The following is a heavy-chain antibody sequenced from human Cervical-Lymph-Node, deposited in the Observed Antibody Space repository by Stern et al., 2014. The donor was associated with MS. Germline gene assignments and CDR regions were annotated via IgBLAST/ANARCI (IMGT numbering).Heavy chain of an antibody. J-gene: IGHJ4*02. CDR2: ITNVGST. V-gene: IGHV3-53*01. Sequence: VQLVQSGGGVIQPGGSLRLSCTASGFTVRRDYMTWVRQAPGKWLEWVSLITNVGSTFYTDSVKGRFTISRDDSKNTVYLHMTSLRAEDTAMYYCARDTSSPERSDWWGQGTLVTVSS. D-gene: IGHD1-1*01. CDR3: ARDTSSPERSDW. CDR1: GFTVRRDY.